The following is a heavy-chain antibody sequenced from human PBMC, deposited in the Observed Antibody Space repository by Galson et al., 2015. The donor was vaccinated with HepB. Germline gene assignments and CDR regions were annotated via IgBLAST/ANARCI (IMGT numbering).Heavy chain of an antibody. CDR3: AKDLASADGATTFDY. J-gene: IGHJ4*02. V-gene: IGHV3-23*01. CDR1: GFTFSSYA. Sequence: SLRLSCAASGFTFSSYAMSWVRRAPEKGLEWVSGITGSGGSPYYVDSVKGRFTISRDNSKNTLYLQMNSLRAEDTALYFCAKDLASADGATTFDYWGQGTLVTVSS. CDR2: ITGSGGSP. D-gene: IGHD4/OR15-4a*01.